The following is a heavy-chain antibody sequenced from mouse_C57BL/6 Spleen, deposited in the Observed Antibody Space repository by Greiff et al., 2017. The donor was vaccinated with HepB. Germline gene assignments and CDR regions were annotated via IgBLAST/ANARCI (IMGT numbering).Heavy chain of an antibody. D-gene: IGHD3-2*02. Sequence: VQLQQSGAELAKPGASVKLYCKASGYTFTSYWMHWVKQRPGQGLEWIGYINPSSGYTKYNQKFKDKTTLTADKSSSTAYMQLSSLTYEDSAVYSCANLDSSGYVPYLDQGTLVTVSA. J-gene: IGHJ3*01. CDR2: INPSSGYT. CDR3: ANLDSSGYVPY. V-gene: IGHV1-7*01. CDR1: GYTFTSYW.